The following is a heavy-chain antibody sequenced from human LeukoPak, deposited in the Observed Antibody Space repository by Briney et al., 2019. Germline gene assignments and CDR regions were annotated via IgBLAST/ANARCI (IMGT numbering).Heavy chain of an antibody. J-gene: IGHJ5*02. V-gene: IGHV1-2*02. Sequence: ASVNVSCKASGYTFTSYGISWVRQAPGQGLEWMGGINPNSGGTNYAQKFQGRVTMTRDTSISTAYMELSRLRSDDTAVYYCARVYDFWSGYYQSGSYNWFDPWGQGTLVTVSS. D-gene: IGHD3-3*01. CDR1: GYTFTSYG. CDR3: ARVYDFWSGYYQSGSYNWFDP. CDR2: INPNSGGT.